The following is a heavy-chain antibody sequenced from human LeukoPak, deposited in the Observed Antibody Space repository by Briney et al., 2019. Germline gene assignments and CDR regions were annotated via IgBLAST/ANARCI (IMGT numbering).Heavy chain of an antibody. CDR3: VRAVYRRSDTGAPFDF. D-gene: IGHD3-3*01. Sequence: RSSETLSLTCSVCGGSISSLYWSWIRQPPGKGLEWIGYVYYSGSANYNPSLQSRVTISVDTSKNQFSLELNSVTAADTAVYYCVRAVYRRSDTGAPFDFWGQGTLVTVSS. V-gene: IGHV4-59*13. J-gene: IGHJ4*02. CDR1: GGSISSLY. CDR2: VYYSGSA.